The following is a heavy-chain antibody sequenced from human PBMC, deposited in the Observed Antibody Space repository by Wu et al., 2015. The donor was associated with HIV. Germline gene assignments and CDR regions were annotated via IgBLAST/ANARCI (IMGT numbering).Heavy chain of an antibody. J-gene: IGHJ5*02. Sequence: QVQLVQSGAEMKKPGASVKVSCTASGYTFTDYNVHWVRQVPGQGLQWMGNINANSGRTNYAENFQGRVAMTRDTSANTVYLELETLTSDDTALYFCARGDRFYAILTGYSKNWFDPWGQGTLVSVSS. CDR1: GYTFTDYN. CDR3: ARGDRFYAILTGYSKNWFDP. D-gene: IGHD3-9*01. CDR2: INANSGRT. V-gene: IGHV1-2*02.